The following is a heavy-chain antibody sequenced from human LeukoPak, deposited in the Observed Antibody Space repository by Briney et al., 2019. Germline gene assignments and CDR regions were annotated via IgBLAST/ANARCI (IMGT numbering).Heavy chain of an antibody. V-gene: IGHV3-23*05. CDR2: IDSSGKTT. CDR1: GITFSSSA. J-gene: IGHJ4*02. CDR3: AKVAAWTCFES. D-gene: IGHD3/OR15-3a*01. Sequence: GSLRLSCAASGITFSSSAMSWVRQAPGKGLEWVSFIDSSGKTTYYADSVKGRFAISRDNSKNTLYLQSTSLRVDDTAVYYCAKVAAWTCFESWGQGTLVTVSS.